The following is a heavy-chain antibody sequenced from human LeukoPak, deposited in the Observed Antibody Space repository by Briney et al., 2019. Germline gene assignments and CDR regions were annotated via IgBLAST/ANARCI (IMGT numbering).Heavy chain of an antibody. Sequence: GGSLRLSCAASGFSFRTYWMTWVRQGPGKGLEWVANIMEDGTEKYYVDSVKGRFLISRDNAKNLLYLQMNSLRAEDTAVNYCARVRYYGSSSSYNWFDPWGQGTLVTVSS. J-gene: IGHJ5*02. D-gene: IGHD6-6*01. V-gene: IGHV3-7*01. CDR3: ARVRYYGSSSSYNWFDP. CDR1: GFSFRTYW. CDR2: IMEDGTEK.